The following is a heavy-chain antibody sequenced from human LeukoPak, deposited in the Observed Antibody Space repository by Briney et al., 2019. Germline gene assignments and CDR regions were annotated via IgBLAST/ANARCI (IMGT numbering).Heavy chain of an antibody. CDR1: GGTFSSYA. Sequence: SVKVSCKASGGTFSSYAISWVRQAPGQGLEWMGGIIPIFGTANYAQKFQGRVTTTADESTSTAYMELSSLRSEDTAVYYCASRGGHPYYYYGMDVWGQGTTVTVSS. CDR3: ASRGGHPYYYYGMDV. D-gene: IGHD3-16*01. CDR2: IIPIFGTA. J-gene: IGHJ6*02. V-gene: IGHV1-69*13.